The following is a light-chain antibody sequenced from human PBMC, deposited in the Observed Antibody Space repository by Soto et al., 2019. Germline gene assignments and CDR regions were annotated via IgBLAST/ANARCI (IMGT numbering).Light chain of an antibody. CDR1: QSVTSND. CDR3: QQYGGLPRT. V-gene: IGKV3-20*01. Sequence: EIVLTQSPATLSLSPGERATLSCRASQSVTSNDLAWFQQKPGQAPRLLIYGASNRATGIPDRFSGSGSGTDFTLTISRLEPEDFAVYYCQQYGGLPRTFGQGTKVEIK. CDR2: GAS. J-gene: IGKJ1*01.